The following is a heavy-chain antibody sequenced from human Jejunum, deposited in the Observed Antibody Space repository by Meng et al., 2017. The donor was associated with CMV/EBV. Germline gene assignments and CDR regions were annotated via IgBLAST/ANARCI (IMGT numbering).Heavy chain of an antibody. CDR2: IHNSGST. CDR3: ARAAGLTSFGLLAIAFDI. D-gene: IGHD3/OR15-3a*01. J-gene: IGHJ3*02. V-gene: IGHV4-61*03. CDR1: GSYY. Sequence: GSYYWSWIRQPPGKGLEWIGFIHNSGSTYDNPSLKSRVTMSVDKSKNHFSVKLSSVTAADTAVYYCARAAGLTSFGLLAIAFDIWGQGTMVTVSS.